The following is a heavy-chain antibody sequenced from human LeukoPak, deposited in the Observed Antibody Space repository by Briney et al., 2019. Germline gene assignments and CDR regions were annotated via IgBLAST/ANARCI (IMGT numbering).Heavy chain of an antibody. CDR1: GGSISSYY. D-gene: IGHD2-15*01. CDR3: ARATYCSGGSCYFDFDY. Sequence: PSETLSLTCTVSGGSISSYYWSWIRQPPGKGLEWIGYIYYSGSTNYNPSLKSRVTISVDTSKNQFSLKLSSVTAADTAVYYCARATYCSGGSCYFDFDYWGQGTLVTVSS. V-gene: IGHV4-59*01. CDR2: IYYSGST. J-gene: IGHJ4*02.